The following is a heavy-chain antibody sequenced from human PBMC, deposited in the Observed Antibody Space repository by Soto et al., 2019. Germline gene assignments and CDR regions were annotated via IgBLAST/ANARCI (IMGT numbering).Heavy chain of an antibody. CDR2: MKDDGSET. V-gene: IGHV3-7*03. J-gene: IGHJ4*02. CDR1: GFSFSTYW. D-gene: IGHD3-16*01. Sequence: GGSLRLSCAASGFSFSTYWMSWVRQAPGKGLEWVANMKDDGSETYYVDSVKGRFTISRDNAKTSLYLQMNSLRAEDTAVYYCAKGGQIDFCGPGTLVTVSS. CDR3: AKGGQIDF.